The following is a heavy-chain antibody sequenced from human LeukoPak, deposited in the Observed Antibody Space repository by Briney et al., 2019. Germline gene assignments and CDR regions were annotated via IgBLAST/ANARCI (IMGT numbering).Heavy chain of an antibody. CDR1: GFTFSSYA. J-gene: IGHJ5*02. Sequence: GGSLRLSCAASGFTFSSYAMSWVRQAPGKXXXXXXXXSGSGGSTYYADSVKGRFTISRDNSKNTLYLQMNSLRAEDTAVYYCAKSLASMQLNWFDPWGQGTLVTVSS. CDR2: XSGSGGST. D-gene: IGHD1-1*01. V-gene: IGHV3-23*01. CDR3: AKSLASMQLNWFDP.